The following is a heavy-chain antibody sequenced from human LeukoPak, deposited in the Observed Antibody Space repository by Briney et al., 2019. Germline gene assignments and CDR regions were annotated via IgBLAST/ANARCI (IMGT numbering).Heavy chain of an antibody. Sequence: PGGSLRLSCAASGFTFSSYWMNWVRHAPGKALVWVSRIASDGSSTTYADSVKGRFSISRDNAKNTLYLQMNSLRVEDTAVYYCARGRPHGNDYWGQGTLVTVSS. CDR2: IASDGSST. D-gene: IGHD4-23*01. V-gene: IGHV3-74*01. CDR3: ARGRPHGNDY. J-gene: IGHJ4*02. CDR1: GFTFSSYW.